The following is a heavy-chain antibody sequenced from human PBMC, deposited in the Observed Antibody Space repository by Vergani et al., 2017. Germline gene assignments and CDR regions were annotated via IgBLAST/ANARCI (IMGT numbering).Heavy chain of an antibody. V-gene: IGHV1-46*03. CDR3: ARVDYRILTGYRY. CDR1: GYTFSNYY. J-gene: IGHJ4*02. CDR2: INPSGGHT. Sequence: QVQVVQSGAEVKKSGASVKVSCKTSGYTFSNYYIHWVRQAPGQGLEWMGIINPSGGHTNYAQKFQGRVTMTRDTSTRTVYMELSSLRSEDTAIYYCARVDYRILTGYRYWRQGTLVSVS. D-gene: IGHD3-9*01.